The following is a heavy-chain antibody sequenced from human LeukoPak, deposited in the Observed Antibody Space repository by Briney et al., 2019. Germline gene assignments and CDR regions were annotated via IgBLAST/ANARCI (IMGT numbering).Heavy chain of an antibody. D-gene: IGHD3-9*01. CDR3: AKDYDMWTGSLDY. J-gene: IGHJ4*02. CDR1: GFIFNNYA. Sequence: GGSLRLSCAGSGFIFNNYAMHWVRQPPGKGLEWVSGISWNSGTIDYADSVRGRFTISRDNSKNTLYLQMNSLRAEDTAVYFCAKDYDMWTGSLDYWGQGTLVTVSS. V-gene: IGHV3-9*01. CDR2: ISWNSGTI.